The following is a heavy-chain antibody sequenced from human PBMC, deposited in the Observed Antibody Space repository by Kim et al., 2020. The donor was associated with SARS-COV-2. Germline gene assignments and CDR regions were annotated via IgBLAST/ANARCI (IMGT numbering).Heavy chain of an antibody. CDR2: INHSGST. D-gene: IGHD3-10*01. CDR3: ARGRGSGSSSDY. CDR1: GGSFSGYY. Sequence: SETLSLTCAVYGGSFSGYYWSWIRQPPGKGLEWIGEINHSGSTNYNPSLKSRVTISVDTSKNQFSLKLSSVTAADTAVYYCARGRGSGSSSDYWGQGILV. J-gene: IGHJ4*02. V-gene: IGHV4-34*01.